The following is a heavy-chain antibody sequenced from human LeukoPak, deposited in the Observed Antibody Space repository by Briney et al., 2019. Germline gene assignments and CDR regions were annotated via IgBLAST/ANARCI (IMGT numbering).Heavy chain of an antibody. D-gene: IGHD3-9*01. CDR2: TYYRSKWYY. J-gene: IGHJ4*02. CDR3: ARGRYFDFYDY. CDR1: GDSVSSNSAA. V-gene: IGHV6-1*01. Sequence: SQTLSLTCAISGDSVSSNSAAWSWIRQSPSGGLEWLGRTYYRSKWYYEYAVSVKGRITITPDTSKNQFSLQLNSVTPEDTAVYYCARGRYFDFYDYWGQGTLVTVSS.